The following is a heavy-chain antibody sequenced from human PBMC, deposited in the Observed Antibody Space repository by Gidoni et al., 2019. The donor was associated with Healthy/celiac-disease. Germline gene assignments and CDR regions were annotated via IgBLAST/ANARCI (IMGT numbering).Heavy chain of an antibody. V-gene: IGHV3-48*03. CDR3: ATLNVAVAGKRGKDRDAFDI. CDR1: GFTFSSYE. Sequence: EVQLVESGGGLVQPGGSLRLSCAASGFTFSSYEMYWVRQAPGKGLECVSYISSSGSTIYYADSVKGRFTISRDNAKNSLYLQMNSLRAEDTAVYYCATLNVAVAGKRGKDRDAFDIWGQGTMVTVSS. J-gene: IGHJ3*02. CDR2: ISSSGSTI. D-gene: IGHD6-19*01.